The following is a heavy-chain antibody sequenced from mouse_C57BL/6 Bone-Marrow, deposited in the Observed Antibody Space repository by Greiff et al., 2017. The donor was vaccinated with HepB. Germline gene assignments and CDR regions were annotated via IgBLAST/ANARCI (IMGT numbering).Heavy chain of an antibody. CDR1: EYQFPSHD. J-gene: IGHJ4*01. D-gene: IGHD2-4*01. Sequence: EVHLVESGGGLVQPGESLKLSCESHEYQFPSHDMSWVRKTPEKRLELVAAINSDGGSTYYPDTMERRFIISRDNTKKTLYLQMSSLRSEDTALYYCARHGDYDGVGAMDYWGQGTSVTVSS. CDR2: INSDGGST. V-gene: IGHV5-2*01. CDR3: ARHGDYDGVGAMDY.